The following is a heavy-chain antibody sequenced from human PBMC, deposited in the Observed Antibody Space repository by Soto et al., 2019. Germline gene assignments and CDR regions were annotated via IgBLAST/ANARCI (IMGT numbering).Heavy chain of an antibody. CDR3: AKNQERELPRVIDF. CDR1: GFTFSSYA. J-gene: IGHJ4*02. D-gene: IGHD1-7*01. V-gene: IGHV3-23*01. CDR2: ISGSGGST. Sequence: GGSLRLSCAASGFTFSSYAMSWVRQAPGKGLEWVSAISGSGGSTYYADSVRGRFTISRDRSKNTLYLQMSSLRAEDTALYYCAKNQERELPRVIDFWGQGTLVTVSS.